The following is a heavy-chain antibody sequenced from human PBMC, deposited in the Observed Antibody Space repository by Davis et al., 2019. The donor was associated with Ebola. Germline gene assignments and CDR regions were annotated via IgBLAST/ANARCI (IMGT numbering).Heavy chain of an antibody. J-gene: IGHJ4*02. CDR3: AKDIGTWYYYDSSGTLDY. Sequence: LSLTCAASGFTFSTYAMSWVRQAPGKGLEWVSGISVRGDGTSYSDSVKGRFTISRDNSKNSLYLQMNSLRTEDTALYYCAKDIGTWYYYDSSGTLDYWGQGTLVTVSS. D-gene: IGHD3-22*01. V-gene: IGHV3-23*01. CDR2: ISVRGDGT. CDR1: GFTFSTYA.